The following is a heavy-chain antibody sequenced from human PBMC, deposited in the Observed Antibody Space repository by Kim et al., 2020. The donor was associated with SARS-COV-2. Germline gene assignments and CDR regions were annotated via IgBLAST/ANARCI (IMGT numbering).Heavy chain of an antibody. V-gene: IGHV3-23*01. J-gene: IGHJ1*01. CDR3: AKSGCDVGGWFLVKY. D-gene: IGHD3-9*01. CDR2: IAGADGTT. Sequence: GGSLRLSCAASGFTFNDLAMHWVRQAPGKGLEWVSGIAGADGTTYYADFVKGRFTISRDNSRNTLFLLMNALRAEDTAIYYCAKSGCDVGGWFLVKYWGPGALVTVSS. CDR1: GFTFNDLA.